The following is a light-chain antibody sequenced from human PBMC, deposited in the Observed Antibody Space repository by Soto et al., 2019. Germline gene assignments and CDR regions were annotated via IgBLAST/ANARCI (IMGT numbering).Light chain of an antibody. CDR3: QQYYSTPKT. CDR2: WAS. Sequence: DIVMTQSPDSLAVSLGERATINCKSSQSVLYSSDNKNQLAWYQQKPGQPPKLLIYWASTRESGVPDRFSGSGSGTDFTLTISSLQAEDVAVYYCQQYYSTPKTFGQGTKLEIK. J-gene: IGKJ2*01. V-gene: IGKV4-1*01. CDR1: QSVLYSSDNKNQ.